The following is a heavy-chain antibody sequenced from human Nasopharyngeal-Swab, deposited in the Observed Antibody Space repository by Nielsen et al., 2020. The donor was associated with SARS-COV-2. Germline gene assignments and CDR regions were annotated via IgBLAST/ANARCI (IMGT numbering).Heavy chain of an antibody. Sequence: GGSLRLSCAASGFTFNNYNFNWVRQAPGKGLEWVSSISSSSSYIYYADSVKGRFTISRDNAKNSLYLQMNSLRAEDTAVYYCARGLWFGELSDAFDIWGQGTVVTVSS. CDR3: ARGLWFGELSDAFDI. CDR1: GFTFNNYN. V-gene: IGHV3-21*01. CDR2: ISSSSSYI. J-gene: IGHJ3*02. D-gene: IGHD3-10*01.